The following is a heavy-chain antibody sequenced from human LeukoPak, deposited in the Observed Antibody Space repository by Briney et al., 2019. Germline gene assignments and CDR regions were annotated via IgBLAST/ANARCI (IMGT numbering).Heavy chain of an antibody. D-gene: IGHD5-18*01. J-gene: IGHJ4*02. CDR3: ARWGDTAMAKHPIDY. Sequence: GASVKVSCKASGGTFSSYAISWVRQAPGQGLEWMGGIIPIFGTANYAQKLQGRVTMTADTSTSTAYMELRSLRSDDTAVYYCARWGDTAMAKHPIDYWGQGTLVTVSS. CDR1: GGTFSSYA. CDR2: IIPIFGTA. V-gene: IGHV1-69*06.